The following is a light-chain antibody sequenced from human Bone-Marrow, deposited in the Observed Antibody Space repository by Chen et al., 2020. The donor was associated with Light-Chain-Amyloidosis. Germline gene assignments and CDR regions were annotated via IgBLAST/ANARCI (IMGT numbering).Light chain of an antibody. J-gene: IGLJ2*01. CDR1: SSDLGLNNY. V-gene: IGLV2-14*01. CDR3: NSYRSDYSLVV. CDR2: DVT. Sequence: ALPQPASVPGSPGQSITITCMGTSSDLGLNNYCSWYQQHPGKAPKLILNDVTKRPSGGSHLFSGSKAAATASLTISVLQTEDAAVYYCNSYRSDYSLVVFGGGTKLTVL.